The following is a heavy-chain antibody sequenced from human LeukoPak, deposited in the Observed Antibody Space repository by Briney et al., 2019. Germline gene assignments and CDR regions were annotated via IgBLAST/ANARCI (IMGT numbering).Heavy chain of an antibody. V-gene: IGHV3-30*04. D-gene: IGHD3-10*01. CDR3: AKVQKGNETYYYGSGSPIYYYYYYMDV. CDR2: ISYDGSNK. J-gene: IGHJ6*03. Sequence: PGGSLRLSCAASGFTFSSYAMHWVRQAPGKGLEWVAVISYDGSNKYYADSVKGRFTISRDNSKNTLYLQMNSLRAEDTAVYYCAKVQKGNETYYYGSGSPIYYYYYYMDVWGKGTTVTVSS. CDR1: GFTFSSYA.